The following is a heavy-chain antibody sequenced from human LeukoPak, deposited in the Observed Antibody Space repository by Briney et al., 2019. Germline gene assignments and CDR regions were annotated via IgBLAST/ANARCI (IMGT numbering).Heavy chain of an antibody. Sequence: GRSLRLSCAASGFTFRSYGMHWVRQAPGKGLEWVVLIWYDGSNEHYADSVRGRFSISRDNSKNTLYLQMNGLRAEDTAVYYCAKERAGYTNPYYFDYWGQGTLVTVSS. CDR2: IWYDGSNE. V-gene: IGHV3-33*06. J-gene: IGHJ4*02. CDR3: AKERAGYTNPYYFDY. CDR1: GFTFRSYG. D-gene: IGHD3-16*02.